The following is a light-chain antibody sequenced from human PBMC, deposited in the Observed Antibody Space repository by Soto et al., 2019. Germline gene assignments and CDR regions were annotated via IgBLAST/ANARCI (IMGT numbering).Light chain of an antibody. Sequence: IQLTQSPSALSPSVGDRATITCRASQSISRWLAWYQQKPGKAPKLLIYAASTLESGVPSRFSATVSGTEFSLTITRLKPEDFATYYGQQLFDSTITFCQGTRLEIK. CDR1: QSISRW. CDR2: AAS. V-gene: IGKV1-5*01. CDR3: QQLFDSTIT. J-gene: IGKJ5*01.